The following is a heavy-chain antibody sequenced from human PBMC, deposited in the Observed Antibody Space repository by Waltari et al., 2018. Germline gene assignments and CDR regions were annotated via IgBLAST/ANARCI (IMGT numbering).Heavy chain of an antibody. D-gene: IGHD1-1*01. CDR3: ARGTTGTAFDP. CDR1: GGSISSYS. J-gene: IGHJ5*02. CDR2: IYYSGSN. V-gene: IGHV4-59*01. Sequence: QVQLQESGPGLVKPSETLSLTCTVPGGSISSYSWSWIRQPPGKGLEWIGYIYYSGSNNYNPSLKSRVTISVDTSKNQFSLKLSSVTAADTAVYYCARGTTGTAFDPWGQGTLVTVSS.